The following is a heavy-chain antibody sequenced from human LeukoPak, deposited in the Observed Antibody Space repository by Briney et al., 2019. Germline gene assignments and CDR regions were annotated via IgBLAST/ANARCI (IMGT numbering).Heavy chain of an antibody. Sequence: PSETLSLTCTVSGGSISSGDYYWSWIRQPPGKGLEWIAYMYYSGSTYYNPSLKSRVTMSADTSKNQLSLKLSSVTAADTVVYYCARPYYYDSRIDPWGQGILVTVSS. CDR3: ARPYYYDSRIDP. V-gene: IGHV4-30-4*01. CDR1: GGSISSGDYY. D-gene: IGHD3-22*01. CDR2: MYYSGST. J-gene: IGHJ5*02.